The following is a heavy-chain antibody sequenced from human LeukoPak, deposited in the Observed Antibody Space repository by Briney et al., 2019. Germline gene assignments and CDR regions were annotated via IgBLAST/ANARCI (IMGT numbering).Heavy chain of an antibody. CDR1: GFTFSSYS. D-gene: IGHD3-10*01. Sequence: GGSLRLSCAASGFTFSSYSMNWVRQAPGKGLKWVSSISSSSNYIYYADSVKGRFTISRDNAKNSLYLQMNSLRAEDTAVYYCARESSLLWFGELSYYFDYWGQGTLVTVSS. J-gene: IGHJ4*02. CDR3: ARESSLLWFGELSYYFDY. CDR2: ISSSSNYI. V-gene: IGHV3-21*01.